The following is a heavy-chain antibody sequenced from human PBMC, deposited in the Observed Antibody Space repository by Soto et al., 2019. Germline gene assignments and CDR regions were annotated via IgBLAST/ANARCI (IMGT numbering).Heavy chain of an antibody. D-gene: IGHD1-26*01. CDR1: GGSISSYY. CDR3: ARDATDWIVGATTADY. V-gene: IGHV4-59*01. J-gene: IGHJ4*02. CDR2: IYYSGST. Sequence: SETLSLTCTVSGGSISSYYWSWIRQPPGKGLEWIGYIYYSGSTNYNPSLKSRVTISVDTSKNQFSLKLSSVTAADTAVYYCARDATDWIVGATTADYWGQGTLVTVSS.